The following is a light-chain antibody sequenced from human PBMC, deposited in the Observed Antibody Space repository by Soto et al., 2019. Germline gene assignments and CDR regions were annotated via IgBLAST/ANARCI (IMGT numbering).Light chain of an antibody. CDR3: QQYDHLLS. CDR2: DAS. Sequence: DIQMTQSPSSLSASVGDRVTITCQASQDISNYLNWYQHKPGKAPKLLIYDASNLETGVPSRFCGSGSGTDFPFTISSLQPEDIATYYCQQYDHLLSFGGGTKVEIK. V-gene: IGKV1-33*01. CDR1: QDISNY. J-gene: IGKJ4*01.